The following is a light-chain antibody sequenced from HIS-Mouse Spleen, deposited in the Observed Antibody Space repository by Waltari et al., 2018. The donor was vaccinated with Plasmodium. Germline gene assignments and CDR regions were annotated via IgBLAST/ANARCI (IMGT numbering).Light chain of an antibody. CDR3: QQRSNWPPLT. V-gene: IGKV3-11*01. Sequence: EIVLTQSPATLSLYPGERAPLSCRASQSVSSYLAWYQQKPGQAPRLLIYDASNRATGIPARFSGSGAGTDFTLTISSLEPEDFAVYYCQQRSNWPPLTFGGGTKVEIK. CDR1: QSVSSY. CDR2: DAS. J-gene: IGKJ4*01.